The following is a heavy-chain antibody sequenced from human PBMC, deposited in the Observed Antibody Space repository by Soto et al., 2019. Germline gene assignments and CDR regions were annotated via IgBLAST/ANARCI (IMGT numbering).Heavy chain of an antibody. CDR1: GYSFSNYG. J-gene: IGHJ4*02. CDR3: ARSIVVVTALDY. D-gene: IGHD2-21*02. Sequence: ASVKVSCKASGYSFSNYGISWVREAPGQGLEWMGWISTYNGDTDYPQKVQGRVTMTTDTSTSTAYLELRSLSSDDTAVYYCARSIVVVTALDYWGQGTLVTVSS. V-gene: IGHV1-18*01. CDR2: ISTYNGDT.